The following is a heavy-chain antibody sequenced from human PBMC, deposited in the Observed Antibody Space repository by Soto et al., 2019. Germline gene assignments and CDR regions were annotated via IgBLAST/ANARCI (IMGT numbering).Heavy chain of an antibody. Sequence: QVQLVQSGAEVKKPGASVKVSCKASGYTFTSYAMHWVRQAPGQGLEWMGWINACNGNTKYSQKFQGRVTITRDPSASTAYMGLSKLRSEGTAVYYCGESVLAAAAREYYFDHWGQGT. J-gene: IGHJ4*02. V-gene: IGHV1-3*01. CDR3: GESVLAAAAREYYFDH. CDR1: GYTFTSYA. CDR2: INACNGNT. D-gene: IGHD6-13*01.